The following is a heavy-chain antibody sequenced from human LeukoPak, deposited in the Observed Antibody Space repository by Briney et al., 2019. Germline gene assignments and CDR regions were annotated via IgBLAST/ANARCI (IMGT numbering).Heavy chain of an antibody. CDR3: VTGGAYYYEY. D-gene: IGHD7-27*01. Sequence: GGSLRLSCEASGLTFSRYWMHWVRQAPGKGLMWVSRVKGDGISTVYADSVRGRFTISRDNAKNTVVLQMNSLSAEDTAMYYCVTGGAYYYEYWGQGTVVTVSS. CDR1: GLTFSRYW. CDR2: VKGDGIST. J-gene: IGHJ4*02. V-gene: IGHV3-74*01.